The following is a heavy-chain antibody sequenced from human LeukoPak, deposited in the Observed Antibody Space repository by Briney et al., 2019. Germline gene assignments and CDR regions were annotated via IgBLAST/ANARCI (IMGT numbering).Heavy chain of an antibody. Sequence: GASVKVSSKASGGTFSSYAISWVRQAPGQGLEWMGRIIPIFGIANYAQKFQGRVTITADKSTSTAYMELCSLRSEDTAVYYCARALGGSYGYYFDYWGQGTLVTVSS. D-gene: IGHD1-26*01. V-gene: IGHV1-69*04. J-gene: IGHJ4*02. CDR1: GGTFSSYA. CDR3: ARALGGSYGYYFDY. CDR2: IIPIFGIA.